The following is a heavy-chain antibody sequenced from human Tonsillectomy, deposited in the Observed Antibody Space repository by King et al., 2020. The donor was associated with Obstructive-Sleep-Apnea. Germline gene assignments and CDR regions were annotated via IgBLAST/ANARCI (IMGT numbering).Heavy chain of an antibody. CDR3: GITQYTSGWYSDK. V-gene: IGHV3-66*01. J-gene: IGHJ4*02. D-gene: IGHD6-19*01. Sequence: VQLVESGGGLVQPGVSLRLSCAASGITVTSNYMTWVRQSPGKGLEWGSVIYSGVDTYYADSVKGRFTISKDNSKNTLYLQMNSLRAEVTAVYYCGITQYTSGWYSDKWGQGTLVTVSS. CDR1: GITVTSNY. CDR2: IYSGVDT.